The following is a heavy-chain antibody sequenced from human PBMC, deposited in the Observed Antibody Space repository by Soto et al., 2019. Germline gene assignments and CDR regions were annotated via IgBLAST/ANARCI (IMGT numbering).Heavy chain of an antibody. Sequence: PSQTLSLTCAISGDSVSSNSAAWNWIRQPPSRGLEWLGRTYYRSKWYNDYAVSVKSRITINPDTSKNQFSLQLNSVTPEDTAVYYCARVDITGTNYYYYYGMDVWGQGTTVTVSS. CDR1: GDSVSSNSAA. J-gene: IGHJ6*02. CDR3: ARVDITGTNYYYYYGMDV. CDR2: TYYRSKWYN. D-gene: IGHD1-7*01. V-gene: IGHV6-1*01.